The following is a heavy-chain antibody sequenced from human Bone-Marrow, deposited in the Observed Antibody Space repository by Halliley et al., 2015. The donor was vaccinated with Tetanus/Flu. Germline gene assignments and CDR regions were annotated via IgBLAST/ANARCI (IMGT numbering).Heavy chain of an antibody. Sequence: EVQLVQSGAEVRKPGESLRISCKASGYKFVDYFINWVRQVPGKGLEWMGRIDPTDSYTTYGPSFQGRVIISVDKSLSSLYLQWHSLKAADTAMYYCARVSDLAGGALDLWGRGTMLTVTS. CDR2: IDPTDSYT. J-gene: IGHJ3*01. D-gene: IGHD1-26*01. V-gene: IGHV5-10-1*01. CDR3: ARVSDLAGGALDL. CDR1: GYKFVDYF.